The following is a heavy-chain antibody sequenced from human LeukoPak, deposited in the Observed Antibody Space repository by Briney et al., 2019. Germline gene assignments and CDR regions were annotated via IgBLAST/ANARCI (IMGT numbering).Heavy chain of an antibody. D-gene: IGHD2-21*02. CDR1: GYTFTSYG. V-gene: IGHV1-18*01. CDR3: AREWEGGVCGGDCRPLDH. CDR2: ISAYNGNT. J-gene: IGHJ4*02. Sequence: GASVKVSCKASGYTFTSYGISWVRKAPGQGLEWMGWISAYNGNTNYAQKLQGRVTMTTDTSTSTAYMELRSLRSDDTAVYYCAREWEGGVCGGDCRPLDHWGQGTLVTVSS.